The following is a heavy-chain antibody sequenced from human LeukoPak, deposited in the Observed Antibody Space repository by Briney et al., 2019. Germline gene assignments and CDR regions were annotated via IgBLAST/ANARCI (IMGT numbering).Heavy chain of an antibody. D-gene: IGHD6-19*01. Sequence: SETLSLTCAVYGGSFSGYYWSWIRQPPGKGLEWIGEINHSGSTNYNPSLKSRVTISVDTSKNQFSLKLSSVTAADTAVYYCARKLWSSGWYSRSFDYWDQGTLVTVSS. CDR1: GGSFSGYY. CDR3: ARKLWSSGWYSRSFDY. V-gene: IGHV4-34*01. J-gene: IGHJ4*02. CDR2: INHSGST.